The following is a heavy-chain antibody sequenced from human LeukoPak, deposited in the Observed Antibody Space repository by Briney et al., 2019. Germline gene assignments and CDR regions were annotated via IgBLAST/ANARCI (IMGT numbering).Heavy chain of an antibody. J-gene: IGHJ4*02. CDR3: ARDRVYGGNPQ. D-gene: IGHD4-23*01. Sequence: SLRLSCAASGFTFDDYAMHWVRQAPGKGLEWVSGISWNSGSIGYADSVKGRFTISRDNAKNSLYLQMNSLRAEDTALYYCARDRVYGGNPQWGQGTLVTVSS. V-gene: IGHV3-9*01. CDR2: ISWNSGSI. CDR1: GFTFDDYA.